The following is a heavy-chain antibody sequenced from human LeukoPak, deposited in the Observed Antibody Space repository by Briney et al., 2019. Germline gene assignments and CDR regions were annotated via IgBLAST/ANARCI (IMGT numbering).Heavy chain of an antibody. J-gene: IGHJ4*02. CDR1: GGSISSSSYY. CDR2: IYYSGST. Sequence: SETLSLTCTVSGGSISSSSYYWGWIRQPPGKGLEWIGSIYYSGSTYYNPSLKSRVTISVDTSKNQFSLKLSSVTAADTAVYYCARHPPSTPWWGREDYWGQGTLVTVSS. D-gene: IGHD2-8*02. V-gene: IGHV4-39*01. CDR3: ARHPPSTPWWGREDY.